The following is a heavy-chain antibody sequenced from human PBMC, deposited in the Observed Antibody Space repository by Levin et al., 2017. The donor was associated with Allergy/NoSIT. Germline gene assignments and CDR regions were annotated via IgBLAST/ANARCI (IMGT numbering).Heavy chain of an antibody. D-gene: IGHD2-2*01. CDR2: VTSDGSVT. Sequence: GGSLRLSCAASGFSFSNYYMHWVRQAAGKGLVWVARVTSDGSVTDYADSVKGRFTIFRDNARNTLYLQMNSLRAEDTAVYYCARGGCSSTSCLDNWGQGILVTVSS. V-gene: IGHV3-74*01. CDR3: ARGGCSSTSCLDN. CDR1: GFSFSNYY. J-gene: IGHJ4*02.